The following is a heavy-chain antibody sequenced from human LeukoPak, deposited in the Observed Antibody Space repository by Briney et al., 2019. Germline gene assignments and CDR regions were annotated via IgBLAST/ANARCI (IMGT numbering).Heavy chain of an antibody. CDR1: GFTFNNYA. Sequence: GGSLRLSCAASGFTFNNYAMNWVRQAPGKGLEWVSAITIGATDTFYLDSVKGRFTISRDNSKNTLYLQMSSLRAEDTAIYYCAKSRAADTTLLFDYWGQGTLVTVSS. CDR3: AKSRAADTTLLFDY. V-gene: IGHV3-23*01. J-gene: IGHJ4*02. D-gene: IGHD6-13*01. CDR2: ITIGATDT.